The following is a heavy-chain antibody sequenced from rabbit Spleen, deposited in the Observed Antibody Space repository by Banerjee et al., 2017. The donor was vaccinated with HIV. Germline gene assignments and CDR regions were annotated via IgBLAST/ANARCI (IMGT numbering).Heavy chain of an antibody. V-gene: IGHV1S47*01. CDR3: ARYASVGGYPNYFDL. CDR2: IYPDWGST. D-gene: IGHD1-1*01. CDR1: GIDFSGYG. J-gene: IGHJ4*01. Sequence: QEQLVESGGGLVKPEASLTLSCKASGIDFSGYGISWGRQAPGKGLEWIAYIYPDWGSTDYATWVNGRFSISLDNAQNTVFLEVTSLTAADTATYLCARYASVGGYPNYFDLWGPGTLVTVS.